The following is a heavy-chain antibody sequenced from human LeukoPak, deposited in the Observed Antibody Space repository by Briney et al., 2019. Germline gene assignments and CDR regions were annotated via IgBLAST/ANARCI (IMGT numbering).Heavy chain of an antibody. CDR2: TNGVGTTI. V-gene: IGHV3-74*01. D-gene: IGHD6-13*01. J-gene: IGHJ4*02. CDR3: AKEAAGADFDY. Sequence: GGSLRLSCAASGFTFINYWMHWVRQAPGKGLVWVSRTNGVGTTISYADSVKGRFTISRDNAKNTLYLQMNSLRAEDTAVYYCAKEAAGADFDYWGQGTLVTVSP. CDR1: GFTFINYW.